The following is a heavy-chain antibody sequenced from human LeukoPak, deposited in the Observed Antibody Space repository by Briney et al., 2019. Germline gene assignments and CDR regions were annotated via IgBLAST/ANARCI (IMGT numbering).Heavy chain of an antibody. CDR3: ARHETGPYFDY. CDR2: IYPGDSDT. V-gene: IGHV5-51*01. J-gene: IGHJ4*02. D-gene: IGHD1-1*01. Sequence: GESLKISCQGSGYSFTSYWIGWVRQLPGKGLEFMGIIYPGDSDTRYSPSFQGQVTISADKSISTAYLQWSSLKASDTAMYYCARHETGPYFDYWGQGTLVTVSS. CDR1: GYSFTSYW.